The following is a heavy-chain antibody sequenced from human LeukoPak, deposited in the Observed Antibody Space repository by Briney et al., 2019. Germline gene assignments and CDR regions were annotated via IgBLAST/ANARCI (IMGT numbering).Heavy chain of an antibody. D-gene: IGHD3-22*01. CDR3: ARDSFAGYDSSGYSSYDY. CDR2: ISSYSTYI. V-gene: IGHV3-21*01. Sequence: PGGSLRLSCAASGFSFSDYSMNWVRQAPGEGLEWVSFISSYSTYIYYADSLKGRFTISRDNAKNSLYLQMNSLRAEDTAVYYCARDSFAGYDSSGYSSYDYWGQGTLVTVSS. CDR1: GFSFSDYS. J-gene: IGHJ4*02.